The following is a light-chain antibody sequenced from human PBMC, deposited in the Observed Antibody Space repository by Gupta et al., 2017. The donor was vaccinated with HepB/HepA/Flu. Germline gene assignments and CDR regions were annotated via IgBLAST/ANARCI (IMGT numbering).Light chain of an antibody. CDR1: SGHSGDA. V-gene: IGLV4-69*01. J-gene: IGLJ3*02. Sequence: QLVLPQSPSASASLGASPKLTATLSSGHSGDAVAWHQQHPRKGHRYLMKVHSDDSHSKGDWIPDRFLGSSSAAERYPPISSLQSDDEADYYCQTAATGFRWVFGGGTKLTV. CDR2: VHSDDSH. CDR3: QTAATGFRWV.